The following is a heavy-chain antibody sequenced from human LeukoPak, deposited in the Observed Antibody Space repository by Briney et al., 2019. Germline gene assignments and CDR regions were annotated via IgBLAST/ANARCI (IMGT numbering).Heavy chain of an antibody. Sequence: PGGSVRLSCAASGFTFSDYYMSWIRQAPGKGLEWVSYISSSGSTIYYADSVKGRFTISRDNAKNSLYLQMNSLRAEDTAVYYCAREHSGYDFPGRDYYYMDVWGKGTTVTVSS. CDR1: GFTFSDYY. CDR2: ISSSGSTI. CDR3: AREHSGYDFPGRDYYYMDV. D-gene: IGHD5-12*01. V-gene: IGHV3-11*04. J-gene: IGHJ6*03.